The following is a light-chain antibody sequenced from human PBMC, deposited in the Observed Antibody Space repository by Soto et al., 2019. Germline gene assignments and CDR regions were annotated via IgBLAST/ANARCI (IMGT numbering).Light chain of an antibody. CDR2: GAS. CDR3: QQFRNWPWT. J-gene: IGKJ1*01. CDR1: QSVSSSY. V-gene: IGKV3-20*01. Sequence: EIVLMQSPGTLSLSPGERAILSCRASQSVSSSYLAWYQQKPGQAPRLLIYGASSRATGIPDRFSGSGSGTDFTLTIRRLEPEEFAVYYCQQFRNWPWTFGQGPKVDIK.